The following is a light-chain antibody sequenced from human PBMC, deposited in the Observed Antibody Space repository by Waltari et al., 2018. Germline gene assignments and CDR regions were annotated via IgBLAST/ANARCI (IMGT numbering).Light chain of an antibody. CDR3: QKYGSLPAT. CDR2: DAS. J-gene: IGKJ1*01. V-gene: IGKV3-20*01. Sequence: IMLTQSPGTLSLSPGERATLSCRASQSISRYLAWYQKKPGQAPRLLIYDASTRATGIPDRFSGSGSGTDFSLTISRLEPEDFAVYYCQKYGSLPATFGQGTKVEIK. CDR1: QSISRY.